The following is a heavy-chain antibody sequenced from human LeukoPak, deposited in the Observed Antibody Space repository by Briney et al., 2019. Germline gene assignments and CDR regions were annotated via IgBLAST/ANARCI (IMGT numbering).Heavy chain of an antibody. Sequence: GGSLRLSCAASGFIFSNNIMNWVRQAPGKGLEWVSVISADGGDVYYADSVNGRFTISRDNSKNTLHLQMDSLRAEDTAVYYCAKDPPHSDRSIYSDNSWGQGTLVTVSS. CDR2: ISADGGDV. CDR3: AKDPPHSDRSIYSDNS. J-gene: IGHJ4*02. CDR1: GFIFSNNI. V-gene: IGHV3-23*01. D-gene: IGHD3-22*01.